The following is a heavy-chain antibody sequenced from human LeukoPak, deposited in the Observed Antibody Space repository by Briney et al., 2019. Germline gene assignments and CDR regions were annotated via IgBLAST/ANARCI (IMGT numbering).Heavy chain of an antibody. CDR2: INSDGRIT. D-gene: IGHD2-15*01. J-gene: IGHJ6*03. CDR1: GFHLSNHW. Sequence: GGSLRLSCGASGFHLSNHWMHWVRQAPGKGLEWVSRINSDGRITDNADSVKGRFTISRDNAKNTLYLQMNSLRGDDTAVYYCAREAEGYCDGGRCYTGGYMDVWGKGTTVTV. CDR3: AREAEGYCDGGRCYTGGYMDV. V-gene: IGHV3-74*01.